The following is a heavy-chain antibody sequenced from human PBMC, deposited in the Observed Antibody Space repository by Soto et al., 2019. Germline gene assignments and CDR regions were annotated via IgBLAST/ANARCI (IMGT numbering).Heavy chain of an antibody. Sequence: QVQLVQSGAEVKKPGSSVKVSCKASGGTFSSYAISWVRQAPGQGLEWMGGIIPIFGTANYAQKFQGRVTITADESTSTADMELSSLRSEDTAVYYCARGLDPPYYYGSGFGGYFDYWGQGTLVTVSS. V-gene: IGHV1-69*12. J-gene: IGHJ4*02. CDR1: GGTFSSYA. CDR2: IIPIFGTA. CDR3: ARGLDPPYYYGSGFGGYFDY. D-gene: IGHD3-10*01.